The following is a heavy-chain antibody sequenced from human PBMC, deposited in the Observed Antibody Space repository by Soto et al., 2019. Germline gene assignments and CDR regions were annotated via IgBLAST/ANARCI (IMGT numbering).Heavy chain of an antibody. D-gene: IGHD6-19*01. Sequence: GGSLRLSCTASGFTFSNYAMNWVRQAPGKGLEWFSYITSDTKTIKYADSVKGRFTISRDNAKNSLYLQMNSLRDEDTAVYYCARSVEGHFDYWGQGTVVTVSS. CDR1: GFTFSNYA. J-gene: IGHJ4*02. CDR3: ARSVEGHFDY. CDR2: ITSDTKTI. V-gene: IGHV3-48*02.